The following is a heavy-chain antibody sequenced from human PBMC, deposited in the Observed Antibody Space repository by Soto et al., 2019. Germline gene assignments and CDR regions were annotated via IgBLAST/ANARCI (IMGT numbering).Heavy chain of an antibody. J-gene: IGHJ3*02. V-gene: IGHV4-34*01. D-gene: IGHD1-1*01. Sequence: QVQLQQWGAGLLKPSETLSLTCAVYGGFVSSGSYYWSWIRQPPGKGLEWIGEMSHSGGTHFNPSHKRRVTITAATSKNQSSLKMSSVTAAATALYYCARVERGTATTVVDAFDIWGPGTMVTVSS. CDR2: MSHSGGT. CDR1: GGFVSSGSYY. CDR3: ARVERGTATTVVDAFDI.